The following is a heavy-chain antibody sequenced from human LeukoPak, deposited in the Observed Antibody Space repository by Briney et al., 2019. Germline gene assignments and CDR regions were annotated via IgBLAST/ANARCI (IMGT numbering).Heavy chain of an antibody. CDR1: GYTFTSYD. CDR2: MNPNSGNT. V-gene: IGHV1-8*01. Sequence: ASVKVSCKASGYTFTSYDINWVRQATGQGLEWMGWMNPNSGNTGYAQKFQGRVTMTRNTSISTAYMELSSLRSEDTAVYYCARPRRKGVDTAMVSPFDYWGQGTLVTVSS. CDR3: ARPRRKGVDTAMVSPFDY. J-gene: IGHJ4*02. D-gene: IGHD5-18*01.